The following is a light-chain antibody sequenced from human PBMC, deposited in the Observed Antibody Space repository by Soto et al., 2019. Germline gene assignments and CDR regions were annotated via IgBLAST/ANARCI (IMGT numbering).Light chain of an antibody. V-gene: IGKV3-11*01. J-gene: IGKJ5*01. CDR2: HAS. Sequence: EIVLTQSPATLSLSPGERATLSCLASQSVSSYLAWYQQKPGQAPRLLFYHASRRATGTPDRFSVSGSGTDFTLTLSSLQPEDFATYYCQQVNSFPSTFGQGTRLEIK. CDR3: QQVNSFPST. CDR1: QSVSSY.